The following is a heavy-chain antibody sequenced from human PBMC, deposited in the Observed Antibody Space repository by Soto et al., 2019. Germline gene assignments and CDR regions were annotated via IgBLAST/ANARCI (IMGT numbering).Heavy chain of an antibody. D-gene: IGHD2-21*02. CDR3: ASGGCGGDCWYFDY. V-gene: IGHV1-69*12. Sequence: QVQLVQSGAEVKKPGSSVKVSCKASGGTFSSYAISWVRQAPGQGLEWMGGIIPIFGTANYAQKFQGRVTXXAXEXXSTAYMELSSLRSEDTAVYYCASGGCGGDCWYFDYWGQGTLVTVSS. CDR1: GGTFSSYA. J-gene: IGHJ4*02. CDR2: IIPIFGTA.